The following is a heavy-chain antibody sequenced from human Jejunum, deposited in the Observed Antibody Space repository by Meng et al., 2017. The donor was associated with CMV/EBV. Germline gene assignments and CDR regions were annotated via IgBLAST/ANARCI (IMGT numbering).Heavy chain of an antibody. V-gene: IGHV4-34*01. CDR1: GASFSDFY. CDR2: IHHSGST. CDR3: ARRGGGDYPFYFDY. Sequence: VYGASFSDFYWTWIRQPPGKGLEWIGEIHHSGSTNYNPSLKSRVTVSGDTSRKQFSLKMTSVTAADTAVYYCARRGGGDYPFYFDYWGRGTPVTVSS. J-gene: IGHJ4*01. D-gene: IGHD2-21*01.